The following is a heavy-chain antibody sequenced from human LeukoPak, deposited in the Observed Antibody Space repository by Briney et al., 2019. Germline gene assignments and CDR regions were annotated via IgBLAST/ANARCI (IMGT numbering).Heavy chain of an antibody. Sequence: SETLSLTCTVSSGSITSTSYCWGWIRQPPGKGLEWIGGIIYSGNTYYNPSLKSRVSISVDTTKNQFSLKLTSVTAADTAAYFCARHFHGSGYVVDFWGQGTLVTVSS. CDR3: ARHFHGSGYVVDF. J-gene: IGHJ4*02. CDR2: IIYSGNT. V-gene: IGHV4-39*01. D-gene: IGHD6-13*01. CDR1: SGSITSTSYC.